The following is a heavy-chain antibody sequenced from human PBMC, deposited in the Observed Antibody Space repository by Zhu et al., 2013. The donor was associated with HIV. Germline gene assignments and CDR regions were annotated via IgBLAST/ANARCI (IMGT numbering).Heavy chain of an antibody. CDR1: GYNFNNYF. CDR2: INPISGNT. CDR3: ARGLTRTLSLNHGRAAFDL. J-gene: IGHJ1*01. D-gene: IGHD2-15*01. V-gene: IGHV1-2*02. Sequence: QLAQSGPEVKRPGASVTVSCSASGYNFNNYFINWIRQAPGQGPEWMGWINPISGNTSYARKFHDRIAITRATSFDRIYLFLSRLRPDDTAVYLCARGLTRTLSLNHGRAAFDLWGQGTLLSVST.